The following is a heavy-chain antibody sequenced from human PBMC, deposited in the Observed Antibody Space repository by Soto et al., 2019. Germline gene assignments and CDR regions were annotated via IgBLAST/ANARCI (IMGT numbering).Heavy chain of an antibody. J-gene: IGHJ6*02. CDR1: GGTFSSYA. V-gene: IGHV1-69*12. CDR2: IIPIFGTA. Sequence: QVQLVQSGAEVKKPGSSVKVSCKASGGTFSSYAISWVRQAPGQGLEWMGGIIPIFGTANYAQKFQGRVTITADESTSTAYMELSSLRSEDTALYYCARSPLVPAAPYYYYGMDVWGQGTTVTVSS. CDR3: ARSPLVPAAPYYYYGMDV. D-gene: IGHD2-2*01.